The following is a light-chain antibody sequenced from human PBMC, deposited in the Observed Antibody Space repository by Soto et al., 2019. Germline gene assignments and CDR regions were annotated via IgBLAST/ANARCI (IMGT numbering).Light chain of an antibody. V-gene: IGLV1-51*01. J-gene: IGLJ1*01. Sequence: QSVLTQPPSVSAAPGQKVTISCSGSSSNIGNNYVSWYRQLPGTAPKLLIYDNNRRPSGIPDRFSGSKSGTSATLGITGLQTGDEADYYCGTWDSSLSAYVFATGTKLTVL. CDR1: SSNIGNNY. CDR2: DNN. CDR3: GTWDSSLSAYV.